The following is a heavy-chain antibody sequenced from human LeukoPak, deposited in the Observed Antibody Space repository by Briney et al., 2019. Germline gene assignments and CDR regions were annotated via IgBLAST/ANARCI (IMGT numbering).Heavy chain of an antibody. Sequence: SETLSLTCAVSGGSLSNENWWSWARQPPGKGLEWTGEIHHRGGTNYNPSLRSRVTISIDTSKNQFSLKLTSVTAADTAVYYCATPNDAFNIWGQGTMVTVSS. CDR2: IHHRGGT. V-gene: IGHV4-4*02. CDR3: ATPNDAFNI. CDR1: GGSLSNENW. J-gene: IGHJ3*02.